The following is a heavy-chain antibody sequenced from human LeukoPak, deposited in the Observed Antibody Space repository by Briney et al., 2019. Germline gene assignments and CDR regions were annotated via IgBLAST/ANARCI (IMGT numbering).Heavy chain of an antibody. Sequence: ASVNVSCKASGGTFSSYAISWVRQAPGQGLEWMGGIIPIFGTANYAQKFQGRVTITTDESTSTAYMELSSLRSEDMAVYYCAGPGTMVRGAKGAFDYWGQGTLVTVSS. J-gene: IGHJ4*02. D-gene: IGHD3-10*01. V-gene: IGHV1-69*05. CDR2: IIPIFGTA. CDR1: GGTFSSYA. CDR3: AGPGTMVRGAKGAFDY.